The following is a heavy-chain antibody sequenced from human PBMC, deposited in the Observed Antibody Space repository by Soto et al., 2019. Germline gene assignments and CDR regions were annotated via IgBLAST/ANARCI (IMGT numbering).Heavy chain of an antibody. CDR2: IYHSGST. CDR1: GGSISSSNW. V-gene: IGHV4-4*02. D-gene: IGHD2-2*01. CDR3: ARVKSTSSDGMDV. J-gene: IGHJ6*02. Sequence: QVQLQESGPGLVKPSGNLSLTCAVSGGSISSSNWWSWVRQPPGKGLEWIGEIYHSGSTNYNPALKSRVTIAVDKSNNQYALKRSSVTAADTAVYYCARVKSTSSDGMDVWGQGTTVTVSS.